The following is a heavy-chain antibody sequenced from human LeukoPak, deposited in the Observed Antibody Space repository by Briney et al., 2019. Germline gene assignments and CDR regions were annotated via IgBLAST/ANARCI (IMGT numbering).Heavy chain of an antibody. Sequence: SETLSLTCTVSGGSLSDYYWTWVRQPPGKGLEWIGYIYYSGSTNYNPSLKSRVTISVDTSKNQFSLKLSSVTAADTAVYYCARGSRGYSYGYHLGYWGQGTLVTVSS. CDR2: IYYSGST. V-gene: IGHV4-59*01. CDR1: GGSLSDYY. J-gene: IGHJ4*02. CDR3: ARGSRGYSYGYHLGY. D-gene: IGHD5-18*01.